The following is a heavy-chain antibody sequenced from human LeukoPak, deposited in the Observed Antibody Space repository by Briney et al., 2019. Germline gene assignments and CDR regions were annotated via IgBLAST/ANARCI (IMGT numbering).Heavy chain of an antibody. Sequence: SETLSLTCTVSGGSISSYYWSWIRQPPGKGLEGIGYIYYSGSTNYNPALKSRVTISVDTSKNQFSLKLSSVTAADTAVYYCASIGGSSWAFDYWGQGTLVTVSS. CDR2: IYYSGST. J-gene: IGHJ4*02. CDR3: ASIGGSSWAFDY. CDR1: GGSISSYY. V-gene: IGHV4-59*01. D-gene: IGHD6-13*01.